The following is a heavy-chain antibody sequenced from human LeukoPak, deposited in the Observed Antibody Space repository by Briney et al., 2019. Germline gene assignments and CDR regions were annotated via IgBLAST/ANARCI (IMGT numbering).Heavy chain of an antibody. CDR3: ASIVVALDY. Sequence: GGSLRLSCAASGFTFTSYGISWVRQAPGQGLEWMGWISAYNGNTNYAQKLQGRVTMTTDTSTSTAYMELRSLRSDDTAVYYCASIVVALDYWGQGTLVTVSS. D-gene: IGHD2-21*01. CDR2: ISAYNGNT. CDR1: GFTFTSYG. V-gene: IGHV1-18*01. J-gene: IGHJ4*02.